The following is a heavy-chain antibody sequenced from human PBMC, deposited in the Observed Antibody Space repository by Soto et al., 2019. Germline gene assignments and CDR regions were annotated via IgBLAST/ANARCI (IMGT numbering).Heavy chain of an antibody. V-gene: IGHV3-33*01. J-gene: IGHJ1*01. CDR1: GFTFSSYG. CDR3: ARSYYYDSSGYYRSFFQH. D-gene: IGHD3-22*01. CDR2: IWYDGSNK. Sequence: PGGSLRLSCAASGFTFSSYGMHWVRQAPGKGLEWVAVIWYDGSNKYYADSVKGRFTISRDNSKNTLYLQMNSLRAEDTAVYYCARSYYYDSSGYYRSFFQHWGQGTLVTVPQ.